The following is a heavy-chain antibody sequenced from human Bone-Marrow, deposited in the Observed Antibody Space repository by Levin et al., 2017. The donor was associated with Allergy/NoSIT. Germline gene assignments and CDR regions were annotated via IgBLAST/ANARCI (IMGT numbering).Heavy chain of an antibody. CDR3: ARHEHRCSGGTCYSDPFDI. D-gene: IGHD2-15*01. V-gene: IGHV3-23*01. CDR1: GFSFSSYS. CDR2: ISANGGDT. J-gene: IGHJ3*02. Sequence: GESLKISCLASGFSFSSYSMSWVRQAPGRGLEWVSGISANGGDTDYGDSVKGRFTISRDNSRNSLYLQMDSLRAEDTALYYCARHEHRCSGGTCYSDPFDIWGQGTMVTVSS.